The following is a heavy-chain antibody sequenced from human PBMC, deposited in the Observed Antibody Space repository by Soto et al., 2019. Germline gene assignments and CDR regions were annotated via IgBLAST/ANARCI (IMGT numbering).Heavy chain of an antibody. CDR3: ARDQPGYSYGYGLGY. V-gene: IGHV3-21*01. Sequence: EVQLVKSGGGLVKPGGSLRLSCAASGFTFSSYSMNWVRQAPGKGLEWVSSISSSSSYIYYADSVKGRFTISRDNAKNSLYLQINSLRAEDTAVYYCARDQPGYSYGYGLGYWGQGTLVTVSS. CDR2: ISSSSSYI. D-gene: IGHD5-18*01. J-gene: IGHJ4*02. CDR1: GFTFSSYS.